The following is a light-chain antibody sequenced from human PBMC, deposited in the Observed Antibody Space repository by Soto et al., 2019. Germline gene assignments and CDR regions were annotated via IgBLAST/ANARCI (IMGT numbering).Light chain of an antibody. CDR1: QSVISNY. CDR2: GAS. CDR3: QQYGRSPS. Sequence: EIVLSQSPGTLSLSPGERATLSCRASQSVISNYLAWYQKKPGQAPRLLIYGASSRATGIPDRFSGSASGTAFTLTISSLEPEDFAVYYCQQYGRSPSFGQGTRLEIK. V-gene: IGKV3-20*01. J-gene: IGKJ5*01.